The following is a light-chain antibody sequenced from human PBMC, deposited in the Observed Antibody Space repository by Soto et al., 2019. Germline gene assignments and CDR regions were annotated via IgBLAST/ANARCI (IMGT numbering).Light chain of an antibody. CDR3: QQYESYSAT. CDR1: QSFSSG. CDR2: DAS. V-gene: IGKV1-5*01. J-gene: IGKJ1*01. Sequence: DIKMTQSPSTLSASVGDRVTITCRASQSFSSGLAWYQQKPGKAPKLLINDASSLESGVPSRFSGRGSGTEFTLTISSLQPDDFATYYCQQYESYSATFGQGTKVEIK.